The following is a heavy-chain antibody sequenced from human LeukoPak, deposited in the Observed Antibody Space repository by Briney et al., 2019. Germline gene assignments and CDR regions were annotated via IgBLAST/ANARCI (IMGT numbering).Heavy chain of an antibody. CDR3: ARDSSRITIFGVVIIIYFDY. V-gene: IGHV1-46*01. CDR2: INPSGGST. D-gene: IGHD3-3*01. Sequence: ASVKVSCKASGYTFTSYGISWVRQAPGQGLEWMGIINPSGGSTSYAQKFQGRVTMTRDTSTSTVYMELSSLRSEDTAVYYCARDSSRITIFGVVIIIYFDYWGQGTLVTVSS. J-gene: IGHJ4*02. CDR1: GYTFTSYG.